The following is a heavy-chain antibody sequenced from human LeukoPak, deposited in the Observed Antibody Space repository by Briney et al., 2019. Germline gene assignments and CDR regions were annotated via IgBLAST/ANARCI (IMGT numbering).Heavy chain of an antibody. V-gene: IGHV3-21*06. CDR2: ISASSNYI. J-gene: IGHJ4*02. Sequence: GGSLRLSCAASGFTFSNTNMNWVRKAPGKGLKWVSFISASSNYIYYADSVKGRFTISRDNAQNSLYLQMNSLRAEDTAVYFCARVVNGYVDYWGQGTLVTVSS. D-gene: IGHD2-8*01. CDR1: GFTFSNTN. CDR3: ARVVNGYVDY.